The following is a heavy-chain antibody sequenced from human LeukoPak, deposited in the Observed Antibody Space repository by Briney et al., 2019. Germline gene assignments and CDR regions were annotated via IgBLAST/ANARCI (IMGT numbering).Heavy chain of an antibody. D-gene: IGHD6-19*01. CDR3: AKVQQWLAPWDAFDI. V-gene: IGHV3-30*02. CDR1: GFTFSSYG. J-gene: IGHJ3*02. Sequence: PGGSLRLSCAASGFTFSSYGMHWVRQAPGKGLEWVAFIRYDGSNKYYADSVKGRFTISRDNSKNTLYLQMNSLRAEDTAVYYCAKVQQWLAPWDAFDIWGQGTMVTVSS. CDR2: IRYDGSNK.